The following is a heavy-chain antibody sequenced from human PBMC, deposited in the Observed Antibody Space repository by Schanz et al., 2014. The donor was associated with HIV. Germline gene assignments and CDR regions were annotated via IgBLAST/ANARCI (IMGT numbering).Heavy chain of an antibody. Sequence: VQLVESGGGVVQPGGSLRLSCAASGFDFGVYGMHWVRQAPGKGLEWVSSIGSGGGYKYYADSVNGRFTISRDNAKNSLHLQMSRLGAEDTAVYYCARDLHDYGDARTDYWGQGTLVTVSS. CDR3: ARDLHDYGDARTDY. J-gene: IGHJ4*02. D-gene: IGHD4-17*01. V-gene: IGHV3-21*02. CDR2: IGSGGGYK. CDR1: GFDFGVYG.